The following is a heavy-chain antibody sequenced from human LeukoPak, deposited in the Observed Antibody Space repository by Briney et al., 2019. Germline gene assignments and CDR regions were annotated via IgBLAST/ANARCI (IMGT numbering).Heavy chain of an antibody. CDR2: ISSSGSTI. J-gene: IGHJ3*02. CDR1: GFTFSSYE. Sequence: GGSLRLSCAASGFTFSSYEMNWVRQAPGKGLEWVSYISSSGSTIYYADSVKGRFTISRDNAKNSLYLQMNSLRAEDTAVYYCARDRGYCSGGSCSNAFDIWGQGTMVTVSS. V-gene: IGHV3-48*03. CDR3: ARDRGYCSGGSCSNAFDI. D-gene: IGHD2-15*01.